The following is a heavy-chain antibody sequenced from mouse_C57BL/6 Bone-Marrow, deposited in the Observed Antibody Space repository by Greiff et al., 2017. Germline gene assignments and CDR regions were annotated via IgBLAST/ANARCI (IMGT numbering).Heavy chain of an antibody. V-gene: IGHV5-15*01. D-gene: IGHD1-1*01. Sequence: EVMLVESGGGLVQPGGSLKLSCAASGFTFSDYGMAWVRQAPRTGPEWVAFISNLAYSIYYADTVTGRFTISRENAKNTLYLEMSSLRSEDTAMYYCARHYYYGSFYYAMDYWGQGTSVTVSS. CDR2: ISNLAYSI. CDR1: GFTFSDYG. J-gene: IGHJ4*01. CDR3: ARHYYYGSFYYAMDY.